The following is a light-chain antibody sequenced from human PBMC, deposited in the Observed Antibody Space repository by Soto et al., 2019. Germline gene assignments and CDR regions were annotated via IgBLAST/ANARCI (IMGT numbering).Light chain of an antibody. J-gene: IGKJ3*01. V-gene: IGKV3-11*01. CDR1: QSVSSY. Sequence: EIVLTQSPATLSLSPGERATLSCRASQSVSSYLAWYQQKPGQAPRLLIYDASNRATGIPARFSGSGSGTDFTIPISSLEPEVFAVYYCQQGSNCPPGFTFGPGTKVDIK. CDR3: QQGSNCPPGFT. CDR2: DAS.